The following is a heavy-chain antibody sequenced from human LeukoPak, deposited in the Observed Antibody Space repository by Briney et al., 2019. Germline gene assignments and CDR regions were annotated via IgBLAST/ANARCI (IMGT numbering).Heavy chain of an antibody. D-gene: IGHD3-16*01. CDR2: FDPEDGET. V-gene: IGHV1-24*01. J-gene: IGHJ4*02. CDR1: GYTLTELS. CDR3: ATAGGIEYHPPGY. Sequence: APVKVSCKVSGYTLTELSMHWVRQAPGKGLEWMGGFDPEDGETIYTQKFQGRVTMTEDTSTDTAYMELSSLRSEDTAVYYCATAGGIEYHPPGYWGQGTLVTVSS.